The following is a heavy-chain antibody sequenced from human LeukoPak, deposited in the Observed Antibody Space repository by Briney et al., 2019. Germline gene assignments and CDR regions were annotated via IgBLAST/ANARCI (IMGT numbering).Heavy chain of an antibody. D-gene: IGHD4-23*01. CDR2: IYHSGST. Sequence: KASETLSLTCTVSGYSISSGYYWGWIRQPPGKGLEWIGSIYHSGSTYYNPSLKSRVTISVDTSKNQFSLKLSSVTAADTAVYYCARHTRLTVVTPHFIDAFDIWGQGTMVTVSS. V-gene: IGHV4-38-2*02. CDR1: GYSISSGYY. CDR3: ARHTRLTVVTPHFIDAFDI. J-gene: IGHJ3*02.